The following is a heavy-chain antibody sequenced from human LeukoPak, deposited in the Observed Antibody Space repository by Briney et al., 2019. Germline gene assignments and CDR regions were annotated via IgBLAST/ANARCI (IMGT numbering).Heavy chain of an antibody. J-gene: IGHJ4*02. D-gene: IGHD3-22*01. CDR2: ISYDGSNK. CDR1: GFTFSSYG. CDR3: ARDGAYYDSSGYYYTPDY. Sequence: QPGGSLRLSCAASGFTFSSYGMHWVRQAPGKGLEWVAVISYDGSNKYYADSVKGRFTISRDNSKNTLYLQMNSLRAEDTAVYYCARDGAYYDSSGYYYTPDYWGQGTLVTVSS. V-gene: IGHV3-30*03.